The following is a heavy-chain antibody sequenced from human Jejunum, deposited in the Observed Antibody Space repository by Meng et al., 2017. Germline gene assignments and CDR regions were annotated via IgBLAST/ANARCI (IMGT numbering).Heavy chain of an antibody. CDR3: ARGVGDIRVGFDY. CDR2: IYHSGRT. CDR1: GDSISSTNW. Sequence: QVNLKESGQGLVKPSGTLSLTCEVSGDSISSTNWWDWLRQPPGKGLEWIGEIYHSGRTNFNPSLESRVTISVDESKNQFSLTLNSVTAADTAVYYCARGVGDIRVGFDYWGQGILVTVSS. D-gene: IGHD5-12*01. V-gene: IGHV4-4*02. J-gene: IGHJ4*02.